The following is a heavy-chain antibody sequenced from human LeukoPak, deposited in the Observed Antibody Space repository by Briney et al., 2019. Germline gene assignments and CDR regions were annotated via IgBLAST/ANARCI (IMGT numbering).Heavy chain of an antibody. V-gene: IGHV3-21*01. Sequence: GGSLRLSCAASGFSFSSYSMNWVRQAPGKALEWVASISNAGSYIYYADSLKARFTISRDNAKNSVYLQINSLRAEDTAIYYCATNTGPSYDFWSGLGWYFDYWGQGTLVTVSS. CDR1: GFSFSSYS. J-gene: IGHJ4*02. CDR2: ISNAGSYI. D-gene: IGHD3-3*01. CDR3: ATNTGPSYDFWSGLGWYFDY.